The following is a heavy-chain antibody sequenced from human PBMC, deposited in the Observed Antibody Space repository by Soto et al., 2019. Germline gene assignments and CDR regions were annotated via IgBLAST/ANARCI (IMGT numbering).Heavy chain of an antibody. V-gene: IGHV4-4*07. CDR2: IYATGTT. D-gene: IGHD1-26*01. Sequence: SETLSLTCTVSGASISGFYWSWIRKSAGKGLEWIGRIYATGTTDYNPSLKSRVMMSVDTSKKQFSLKLRSVTAADTAVYYCVRDGAKTLRDWFDPWGQGISVTVSS. J-gene: IGHJ5*02. CDR1: GASISGFY. CDR3: VRDGAKTLRDWFDP.